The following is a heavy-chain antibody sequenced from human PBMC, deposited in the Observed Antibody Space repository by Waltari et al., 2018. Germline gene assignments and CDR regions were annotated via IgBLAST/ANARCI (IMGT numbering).Heavy chain of an antibody. D-gene: IGHD2-2*01. CDR2: ISTGSDTI. CDR1: GFTFSSYG. CDR3: ASLYAY. V-gene: IGHV3-48*01. J-gene: IGHJ4*02. Sequence: VQLVESGGGVVQPGGSLRLSCAASGFTFSSYGMHWVRQAPGKGLEWVAYISTGSDTIQYADSVKGRFTISRDDATNSLYLHMNRLRAEDSAVYYCASLYAYWGQGTLVSVSS.